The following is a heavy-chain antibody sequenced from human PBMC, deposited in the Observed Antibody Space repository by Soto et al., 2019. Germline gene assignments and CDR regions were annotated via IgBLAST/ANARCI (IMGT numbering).Heavy chain of an antibody. V-gene: IGHV4-28*01. CDR2: IYYSGTT. D-gene: IGHD1-26*01. J-gene: IGHJ4*02. Sequence: QVQLQESGPGLVKPSDTLSLTCAVSGYSISSSNRWGWIRQPPGKGLDWIGYIYYSGTTYYNPSLKSRVTMSVDTSKNQFSLKLTSVTAVDTAVYYCARREIQGPIDYWGQGTLVTVSS. CDR3: ARREIQGPIDY. CDR1: GYSISSSNR.